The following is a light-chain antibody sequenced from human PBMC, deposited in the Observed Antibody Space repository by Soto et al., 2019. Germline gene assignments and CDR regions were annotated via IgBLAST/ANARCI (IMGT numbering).Light chain of an antibody. CDR2: AAS. CDR1: QNERNY. V-gene: IGKV1-39*01. J-gene: IGKJ1*01. Sequence: DIQMTQSPSSLSASVGDRVTITCRASQNERNYLNWYQKKSGEAPNLLIFAASTLQSGVPSRFSGSGAETEFTLTISSLQPEDFATYYCQESYTRAFGQGTVVEI. CDR3: QESYTRA.